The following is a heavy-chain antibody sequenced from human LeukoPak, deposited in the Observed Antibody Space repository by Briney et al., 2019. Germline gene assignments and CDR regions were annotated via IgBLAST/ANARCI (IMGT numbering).Heavy chain of an antibody. CDR1: GGSISSGGYY. V-gene: IGHV4-31*03. D-gene: IGHD3-3*01. Sequence: PSQTLSLTCTVSGGSISSGGYYWSWIRQHPGKGLEWIGYIYYSGSTYYNPSLKSRVTISVDTSKNQFSLKLSSVTAADTAVYYCARMSGSGYHKINDYYGMDVWGQGTTVTVS. CDR3: ARMSGSGYHKINDYYGMDV. J-gene: IGHJ6*02. CDR2: IYYSGST.